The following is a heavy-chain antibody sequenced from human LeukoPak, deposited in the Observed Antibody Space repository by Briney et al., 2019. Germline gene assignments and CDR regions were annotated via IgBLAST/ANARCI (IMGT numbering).Heavy chain of an antibody. CDR3: ARLRGDNWFDP. D-gene: IGHD4-17*01. Sequence: SETLSLTCTLSVYSISSGYYWGWIRQPPGKGLEWIGSIYHSGSTYYNPSLKSRVTISVDTSKNQFSLKLSSVTAADTAVYYCARLRGDNWFDPWGQGTLVTVSS. CDR2: IYHSGST. V-gene: IGHV4-38-2*02. J-gene: IGHJ5*02. CDR1: VYSISSGYY.